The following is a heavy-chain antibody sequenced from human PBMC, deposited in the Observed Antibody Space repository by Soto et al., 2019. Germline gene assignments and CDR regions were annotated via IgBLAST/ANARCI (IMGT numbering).Heavy chain of an antibody. J-gene: IGHJ4*02. V-gene: IGHV3-33*06. CDR1: GFTFRNYG. D-gene: IGHD1-1*01. CDR2: IWFDGSNA. CDR3: AKDPYNHRFDS. Sequence: QVQLVESGGGVVQPGRSLRLSCVASGFTFRNYGMHWVRQAPDKGLEWVAVIWFDGSNADYADSVKGRFTISRDNSKSTLYLHMNSLRAEDTAVYSCAKDPYNHRFDSWGQGTLVTVSS.